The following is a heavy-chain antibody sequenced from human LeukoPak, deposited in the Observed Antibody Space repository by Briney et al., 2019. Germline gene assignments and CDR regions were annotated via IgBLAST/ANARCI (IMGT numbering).Heavy chain of an antibody. CDR2: IYSDGST. J-gene: IGHJ3*02. V-gene: IGHV3-53*01. CDR1: GFTVRTNY. Sequence: PGGSLRLSCAASGFTVRTNYMTWVRQAPGKGLEWVSFIYSDGSTYYADSVKGRFTISRDNSKNTLYLQINSLRAENTAVYYCAREWRGSVDAFDIWGQGTMVTVSS. D-gene: IGHD3-10*01. CDR3: AREWRGSVDAFDI.